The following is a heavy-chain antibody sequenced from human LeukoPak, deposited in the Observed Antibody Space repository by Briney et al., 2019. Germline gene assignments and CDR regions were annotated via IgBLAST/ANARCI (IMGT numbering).Heavy chain of an antibody. CDR3: ATSRTEGYCSSTSCYGRTYGIDV. Sequence: SVKVSCKASGGTFSSYAISWVRQAPGQGLEWMGRIIPILGIANYAQKFQGRVTITANKSTSTAYMELSSLRSEDTAVYYCATSRTEGYCSSTSCYGRTYGIDVWGQGTTVTVSS. CDR2: IIPILGIA. V-gene: IGHV1-69*04. CDR1: GGTFSSYA. D-gene: IGHD2-2*01. J-gene: IGHJ6*02.